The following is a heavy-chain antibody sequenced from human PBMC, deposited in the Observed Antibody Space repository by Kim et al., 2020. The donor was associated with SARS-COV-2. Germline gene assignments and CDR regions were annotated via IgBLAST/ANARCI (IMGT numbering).Heavy chain of an antibody. Sequence: ASVKVSCKASGYTFTSYAMNWVRQAPGQGLEWMGWINTNTGNPTYAQGFTGRFVFSLDTSVSTAYLQISSLKAEDTAVYYCARDGTAAGRPLIDYWGQGTLVTVSS. V-gene: IGHV7-4-1*02. CDR3: ARDGTAAGRPLIDY. D-gene: IGHD6-13*01. J-gene: IGHJ4*02. CDR1: GYTFTSYA. CDR2: INTNTGNP.